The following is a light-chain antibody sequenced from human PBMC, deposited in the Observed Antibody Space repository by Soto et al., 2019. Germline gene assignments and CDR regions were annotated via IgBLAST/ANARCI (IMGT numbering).Light chain of an antibody. CDR2: GVN. CDR1: YSDIGTYDS. Sequence: QSALTQPASVSGSPGQSITVSCTGTYSDIGTYDSVSWYQHHPGRAPKLLIFGVNRRPSGISYRFSASKSGNTASLTISGLQAEEEADYYCPSYTSHTHYVFGTGPK. J-gene: IGLJ1*01. V-gene: IGLV2-14*01. CDR3: PSYTSHTHYV.